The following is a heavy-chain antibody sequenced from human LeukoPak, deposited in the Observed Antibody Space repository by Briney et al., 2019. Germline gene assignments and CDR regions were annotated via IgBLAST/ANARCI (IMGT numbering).Heavy chain of an antibody. D-gene: IGHD2-2*01. V-gene: IGHV3-23*01. J-gene: IGHJ4*02. CDR3: AKGLSIVVVPAALSSDY. CDR1: GFTFSSYA. Sequence: PGGSLRLSCAASGFTFSSYAMSWVRQAPGKGLEWVSAISGSGGSAYYADSVKGRFTISRDNSKNTLYLQMNSLRAEDTAVYYCAKGLSIVVVPAALSSDYWGQGTLVTVSS. CDR2: ISGSGGSA.